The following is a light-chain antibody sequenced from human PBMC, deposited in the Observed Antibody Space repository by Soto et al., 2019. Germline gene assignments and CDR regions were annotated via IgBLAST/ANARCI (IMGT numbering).Light chain of an antibody. CDR1: QTVTSW. J-gene: IGKJ1*01. CDR3: QQYKDYWT. V-gene: IGKV1-5*03. Sequence: DIQMTQSPSTLSASVGDRVTLTCRASQTVTSWLAWYQQKPGKAPKLLIYETSSLEDGVPSRFTGSGSGTEFGLTITSLQPEDFASYYCQQYKDYWTFGQGTKVDIK. CDR2: ETS.